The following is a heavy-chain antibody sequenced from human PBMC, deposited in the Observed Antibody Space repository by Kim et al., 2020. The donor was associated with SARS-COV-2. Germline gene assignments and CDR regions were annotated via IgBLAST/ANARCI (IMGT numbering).Heavy chain of an antibody. V-gene: IGHV1-58*02. Sequence: SVKVSCKASGFTFTSSAMQWVRQARGQRLEWIGWIVVGSGNTNYAQKFQERVTITRDMSTSTAYMELSSLRSEDTAVYYCAANGYYDSSGYMGARYAFDIWGQGTMVTVSS. CDR2: IVVGSGNT. D-gene: IGHD3-22*01. CDR1: GFTFTSSA. CDR3: AANGYYDSSGYMGARYAFDI. J-gene: IGHJ3*02.